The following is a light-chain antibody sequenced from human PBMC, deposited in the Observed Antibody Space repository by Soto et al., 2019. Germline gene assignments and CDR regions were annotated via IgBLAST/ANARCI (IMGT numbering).Light chain of an antibody. CDR1: QSVSSNY. CDR2: DAS. Sequence: ESMLTKPAGTLSLSPGERVTLSCRASQSVSSNYLAWYQQKPGQAPRLLIYDASNRATGVPARFSGSRSGTDFTLTISSLQPEDFATYFCQQSYSTPPWTFGQGSNV. CDR3: QQSYSTPPWT. V-gene: IGKV3-20*01. J-gene: IGKJ1*01.